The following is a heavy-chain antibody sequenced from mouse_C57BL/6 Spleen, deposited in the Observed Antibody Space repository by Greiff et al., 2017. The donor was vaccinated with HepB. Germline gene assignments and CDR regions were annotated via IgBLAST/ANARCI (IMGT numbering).Heavy chain of an antibody. V-gene: IGHV2-2*01. CDR3: ARSDTTVLRAMDY. Sequence: QVHVKQSGPGLVQPSQSLSITCTVSGFSLTSYGVHWVRQSPGKGLEWLGVIWSGGSTDYNAAFISRLSISKDNSKSQVFFKMNSLQADDTAIYYCARSDTTVLRAMDYWGQGTSVTVSS. D-gene: IGHD1-1*01. J-gene: IGHJ4*01. CDR1: GFSLTSYG. CDR2: IWSGGST.